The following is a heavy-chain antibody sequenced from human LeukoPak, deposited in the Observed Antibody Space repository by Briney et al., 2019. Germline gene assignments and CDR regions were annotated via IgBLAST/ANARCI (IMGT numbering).Heavy chain of an antibody. CDR3: AKDGGDYYGSGSYPDY. Sequence: PGRSLRLSCAASVFTFSSYGMHWVRQAPGKGLEWVSVISYDGSNKYYADSVKGRFTISRDNSKNTLYLQMNSLRAEDTALYYCAKDGGDYYGSGSYPDYWGQGTLVTVSS. V-gene: IGHV3-30*18. D-gene: IGHD3-10*01. CDR1: VFTFSSYG. J-gene: IGHJ4*02. CDR2: ISYDGSNK.